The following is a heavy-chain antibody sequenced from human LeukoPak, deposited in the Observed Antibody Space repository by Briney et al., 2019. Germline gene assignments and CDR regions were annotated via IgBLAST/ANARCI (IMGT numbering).Heavy chain of an antibody. Sequence: SETLSLTCAVSGGSISSNNWWSWVRQPPGKGLEWIGQIYHSGTTNYNPSLKSRVTLSVDKSKNQFSLKLTSVTAADTALYYCAREPNSGSSSGLWGQGTLVTVSS. CDR3: AREPNSGSSSGL. CDR2: IYHSGTT. D-gene: IGHD3-10*01. J-gene: IGHJ4*02. CDR1: GGSISSNNW. V-gene: IGHV4-4*02.